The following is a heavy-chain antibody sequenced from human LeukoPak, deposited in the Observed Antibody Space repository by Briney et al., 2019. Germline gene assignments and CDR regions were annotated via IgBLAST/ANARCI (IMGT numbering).Heavy chain of an antibody. Sequence: SETLSLTCAVYGGSFSGYYWSWIRQPPGKGLEWIGEINHSGSTNYNPSLKSRVTILVDTSKNQFSLKLSSVTAADTAVYYCARHFRGYYYYYYMDVWGKGTTVTISS. CDR1: GGSFSGYY. D-gene: IGHD3-10*01. J-gene: IGHJ6*03. V-gene: IGHV4-34*01. CDR2: INHSGST. CDR3: ARHFRGYYYYYYMDV.